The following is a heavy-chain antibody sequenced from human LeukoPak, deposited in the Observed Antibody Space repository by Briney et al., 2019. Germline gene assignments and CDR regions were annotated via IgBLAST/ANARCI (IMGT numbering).Heavy chain of an antibody. CDR2: INHSGST. CDR1: GGSFSGYY. CDR3: AKLAAGANNWFDP. Sequence: PSETLSLTCAVYGGSFSGYYWSWIRQPPGKGLEWIGEINHSGSTNYNPSLKSRVTISVDTSKNQFSLKLRSVTAADTAVYYCAKLAAGANNWFDPWGQGALVTVSS. D-gene: IGHD1-26*01. J-gene: IGHJ5*02. V-gene: IGHV4-34*01.